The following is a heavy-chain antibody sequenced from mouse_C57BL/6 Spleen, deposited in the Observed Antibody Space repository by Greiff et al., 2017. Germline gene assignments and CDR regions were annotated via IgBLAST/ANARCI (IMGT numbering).Heavy chain of an antibody. D-gene: IGHD2-2*01. CDR3: AREGYYGYDVDY. J-gene: IGHJ2*01. CDR1: GYTFTSYW. CDR2: INPSHGGP. V-gene: IGHV1-53*01. Sequence: QVQLQQPGTELVKPGASVKLSCKASGYTFTSYWMHWVKQRPGQGLEWIGNINPSHGGPNYNEKFKSKATLTVDKSSSTAYMQLSSLTSEDSEVYYCAREGYYGYDVDYWGQGTTLTVSS.